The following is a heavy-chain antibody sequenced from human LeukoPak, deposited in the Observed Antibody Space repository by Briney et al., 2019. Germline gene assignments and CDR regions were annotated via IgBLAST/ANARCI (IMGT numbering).Heavy chain of an antibody. CDR3: ATDTTVAGPDT. D-gene: IGHD6-19*01. J-gene: IGHJ5*02. CDR1: GFTFSSYE. Sequence: GGSLRLSCAASGFTFSSYEMNWVRQAPGKGLEWVSVIYSGGSTYYSDSVKGRFTISRGNAKNTLYLQLNSLRAADPAVYYCATDTTVAGPDTWGPGTLVTASS. CDR2: IYSGGST. V-gene: IGHV3-66*01.